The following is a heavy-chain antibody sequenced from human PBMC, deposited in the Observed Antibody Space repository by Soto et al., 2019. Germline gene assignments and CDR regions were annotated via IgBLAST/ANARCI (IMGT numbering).Heavy chain of an antibody. Sequence: GGSLRLSCAASGFTFSSYAMSWVRQAPGKGLEWVSAISGSGGSTYYADSVKGRFTISRDNSKNTLYLQMNSLRAEDTAVYYCAKSSIVVVVAAKGAAEDYWGQGTLVTVSS. CDR3: AKSSIVVVVAAKGAAEDY. CDR2: ISGSGGST. J-gene: IGHJ4*02. V-gene: IGHV3-23*01. CDR1: GFTFSSYA. D-gene: IGHD2-15*01.